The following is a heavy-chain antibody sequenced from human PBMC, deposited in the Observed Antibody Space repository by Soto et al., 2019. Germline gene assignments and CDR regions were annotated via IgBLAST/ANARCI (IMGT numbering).Heavy chain of an antibody. CDR1: GYTFTSYG. D-gene: IGHD3-3*01. J-gene: IGHJ5*02. Sequence: ASVKVSCKASGYTFTSYGINWVRQAPGQGLEWMGWISIYSGNTNYAQKLQGRVTMTTDTSTSTVYMELSSLRSEDTAVYCCARAVRDDFWSGYYTFWFDPWGQGTLVTVSS. CDR3: ARAVRDDFWSGYYTFWFDP. V-gene: IGHV1-18*01. CDR2: ISIYSGNT.